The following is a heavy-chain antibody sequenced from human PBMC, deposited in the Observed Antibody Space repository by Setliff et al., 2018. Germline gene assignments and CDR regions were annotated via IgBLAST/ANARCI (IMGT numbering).Heavy chain of an antibody. V-gene: IGHV4-39*02. CDR2: IYYSGST. CDR3: ARDRDYYDSSGYSYNWFDP. D-gene: IGHD3-22*01. CDR1: GGSISSSSYY. J-gene: IGHJ5*02. Sequence: KASETLSLTCTVSGGSISSSSYYWGWIRQPPGKGLEWIGSIYYSGSTYYNPSLKSRVTISVDTSKNQFSLKLSSVTAADTAVYYCARDRDYYDSSGYSYNWFDPWGQGTLVTVSS.